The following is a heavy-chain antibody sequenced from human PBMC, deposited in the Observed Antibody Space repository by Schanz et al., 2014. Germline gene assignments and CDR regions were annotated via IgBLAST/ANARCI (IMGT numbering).Heavy chain of an antibody. CDR1: GFSFTTYA. Sequence: EVQLLESGGGLVQPGGSLRLSCASSGFSFTTYAMTWVRQIPGKGLEWVSAISASGGTTYYADSVKGRFTISRDNSRSTMYLPMSSLRAEDTAVYFCAKDLGVDSGDGGFNGYLDLWGRGTLVTVSS. CDR2: ISASGGTT. V-gene: IGHV3-23*01. D-gene: IGHD3-22*01. J-gene: IGHJ2*01. CDR3: AKDLGVDSGDGGFNGYLDL.